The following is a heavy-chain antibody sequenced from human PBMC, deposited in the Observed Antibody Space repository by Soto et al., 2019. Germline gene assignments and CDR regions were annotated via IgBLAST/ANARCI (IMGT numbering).Heavy chain of an antibody. V-gene: IGHV4-31*03. D-gene: IGHD4-17*01. J-gene: IGHJ4*02. CDR2: IYHSGST. Sequence: PSETLSLTCTVSRGSISSGFYYWSWIRQHAGKGLEWIGYIYHSGSTYYNPSLKSRVTISVDTSKNQFSLKLSSVTAADTAVYYCARSTTVTTDSAYYFDYWGQGTLVTVSS. CDR1: RGSISSGFYY. CDR3: ARSTTVTTDSAYYFDY.